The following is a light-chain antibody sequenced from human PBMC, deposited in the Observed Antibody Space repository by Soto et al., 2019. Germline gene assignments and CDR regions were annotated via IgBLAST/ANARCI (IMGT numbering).Light chain of an antibody. CDR1: QSISTY. Sequence: DIQMTQSPSSLPASVGDRVTLTCRASQSISTYLNWYQQKPGKAPKLLIYAASTLQTGVQSRLSGSGSGTDFTLTITSLQPEDFATYSSQQSYTIPYTFGQGTKLEIK. CDR2: AAS. V-gene: IGKV1-39*01. CDR3: QQSYTIPYT. J-gene: IGKJ2*01.